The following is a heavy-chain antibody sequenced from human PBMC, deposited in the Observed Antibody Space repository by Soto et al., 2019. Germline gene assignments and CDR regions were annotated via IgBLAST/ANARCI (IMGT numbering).Heavy chain of an antibody. CDR3: ARIRNTRGSGWYYFDY. J-gene: IGHJ4*02. D-gene: IGHD6-19*01. CDR2: IDWDDDK. V-gene: IGHV2-70*01. CDR1: GFSLSTSGMC. Sequence: GSGPTLVNPTQTLTLTCTFSGFSLSTSGMCVSWIRQPPGKALEWLALIDWDDDKYYSTSLKTRLTISKDTSKNQVVLTMTNMDPVDTATYYCARIRNTRGSGWYYFDYWGQGTLVPVSS.